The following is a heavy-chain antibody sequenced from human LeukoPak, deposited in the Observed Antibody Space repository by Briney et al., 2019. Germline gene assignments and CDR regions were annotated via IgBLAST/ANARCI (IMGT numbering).Heavy chain of an antibody. D-gene: IGHD5-18*01. V-gene: IGHV1-69*13. CDR1: GGTFGSDV. J-gene: IGHJ2*01. CDR3: AKEGDTALVTGYFDL. Sequence: ASVKVSCKASGGTFGSDVISWVRQAPGQGLEWMGGIIPIFGTAHYAQRFQGRLTITADESTSTVYMEMSSLRSEDTAMYYCAKEGDTALVTGYFDLWGRGTLVTVSA. CDR2: IIPIFGTA.